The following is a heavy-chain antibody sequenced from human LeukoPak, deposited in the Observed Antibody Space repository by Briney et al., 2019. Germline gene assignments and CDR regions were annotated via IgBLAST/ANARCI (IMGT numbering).Heavy chain of an antibody. CDR3: ARLSSQWLSLAYFDF. J-gene: IGHJ4*02. V-gene: IGHV4-39*01. D-gene: IGHD6-19*01. CDR2: IYNSGNT. CDR1: GGSISRSSYY. Sequence: SDTLSLTCTVSGGSISRSSYYWGWIRQPPGKGLEWIGSIYNSGNTHYNPSLRSRVTILVDTTKNQFSLTVRSATAADTAMYYCARLSSQWLSLAYFDFWGQGALVTVSS.